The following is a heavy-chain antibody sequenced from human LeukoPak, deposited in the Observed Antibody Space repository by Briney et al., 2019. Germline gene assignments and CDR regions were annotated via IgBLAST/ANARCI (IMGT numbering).Heavy chain of an antibody. CDR2: IYYSGST. J-gene: IGHJ4*02. CDR1: GDSISSYY. D-gene: IGHD3-22*01. CDR3: ARDSPLDSSGYLWLRSFDY. V-gene: IGHV4-59*01. Sequence: KPSETLSLTCTVSGDSISSYYLSWIRQPPGKGLEWIGYIYYSGSTNYNPSLKSRVTISVDTSKNQFSLKLSSVTAADTAVYYCARDSPLDSSGYLWLRSFDYWGQGTLVTVSS.